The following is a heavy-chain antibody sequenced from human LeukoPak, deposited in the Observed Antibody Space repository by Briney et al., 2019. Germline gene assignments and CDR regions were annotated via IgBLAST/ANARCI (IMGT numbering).Heavy chain of an antibody. CDR1: GFTFGSYE. CDR3: ARGLDAFDI. CDR2: ITGSGSTI. Sequence: GGSLRLSCAASGFTFGSYEMNWVRQAPGKGLEWVSYITGSGSTIYYADSVKGRFTISRDNAQNSLYLQMNSLRAEDTAVYYCARGLDAFDIWGQGTMVTVSS. V-gene: IGHV3-48*03. J-gene: IGHJ3*02.